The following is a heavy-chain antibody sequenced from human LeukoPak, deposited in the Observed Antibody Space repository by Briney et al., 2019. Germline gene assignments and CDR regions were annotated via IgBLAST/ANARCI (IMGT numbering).Heavy chain of an antibody. Sequence: SVKVSCKASGGTFSSYAISWVRQAPGQGLEWMGGIIPIFGTANYAQKLQGRVTITADESTSTAYMELSSLRSEDTAVYYCARAGDSSGYYYSLSYYFDYWGQGTLVTVSS. V-gene: IGHV1-69*13. D-gene: IGHD3-22*01. CDR3: ARAGDSSGYYYSLSYYFDY. CDR2: IIPIFGTA. J-gene: IGHJ4*02. CDR1: GGTFSSYA.